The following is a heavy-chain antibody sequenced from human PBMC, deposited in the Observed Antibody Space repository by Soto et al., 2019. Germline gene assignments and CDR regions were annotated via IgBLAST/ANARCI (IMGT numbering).Heavy chain of an antibody. D-gene: IGHD3-10*01. Sequence: EVQLLESGGGLVQPGGSLRLSCAASGFTFSSYAMNWVRQAPGKGLEWVSVISGSGDSTYYEASVKGRFTISRDNSTNTLYLQMNSLRAEDTAVYYCAKRASGSYFDYWGQGTLVTVSS. CDR3: AKRASGSYFDY. CDR2: ISGSGDST. J-gene: IGHJ4*02. CDR1: GFTFSSYA. V-gene: IGHV3-23*01.